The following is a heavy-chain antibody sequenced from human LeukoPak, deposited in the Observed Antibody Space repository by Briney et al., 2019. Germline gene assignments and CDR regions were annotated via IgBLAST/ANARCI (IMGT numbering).Heavy chain of an antibody. V-gene: IGHV3-48*01. CDR2: VSGSGDAR. J-gene: IGHJ4*02. CDR1: GFTFSAYS. CDR3: ARDYIYAYDY. D-gene: IGHD3-16*01. Sequence: GGSLRLSCAASGFTFSAYSMNWVRQAPGKGLEWVSYVSGSGDARYYADSVKGRFTIPRDNAKNSLYLQMNSLTAEDTAVYYCARDYIYAYDYWGQGILVTVSS.